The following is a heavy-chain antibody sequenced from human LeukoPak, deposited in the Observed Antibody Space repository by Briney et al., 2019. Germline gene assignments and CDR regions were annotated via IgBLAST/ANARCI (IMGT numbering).Heavy chain of an antibody. CDR3: ARDLLFPISGVAIDAFDI. D-gene: IGHD3-3*01. J-gene: IGHJ3*02. V-gene: IGHV4-61*02. Sequence: SETLSLTCTVSGGSISSGSYYWSWIRQPAGKGLEWIGRIYTSGSTNYNPSLKSRVTISVDTSKNQFSLKLSSVTAADTAVYYCARDLLFPISGVAIDAFDIWGQGTMVTVSS. CDR1: GGSISSGSYY. CDR2: IYTSGST.